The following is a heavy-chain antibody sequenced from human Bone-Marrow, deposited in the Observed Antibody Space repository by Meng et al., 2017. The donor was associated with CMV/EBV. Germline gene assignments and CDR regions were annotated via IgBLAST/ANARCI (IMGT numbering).Heavy chain of an antibody. Sequence: GGSLRLSCAASGFIFSSYSIHWVRQAPGKGLEWVAVISYDGSNKYYADSVKGRFTISRDNSKNTLYLQMNSLRAEDTAVYYCARDRYFGFNWNYVEFDYWGQGTLVTVSS. CDR2: ISYDGSNK. V-gene: IGHV3-30*04. D-gene: IGHD1-7*01. J-gene: IGHJ4*02. CDR3: ARDRYFGFNWNYVEFDY. CDR1: GFIFSSYS.